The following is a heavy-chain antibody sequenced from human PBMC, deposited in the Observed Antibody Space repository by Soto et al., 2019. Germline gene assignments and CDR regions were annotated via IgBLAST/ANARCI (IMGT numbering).Heavy chain of an antibody. CDR3: AKEKYSNGFFDF. CDR2: ISGSGDAT. V-gene: IGHV3-23*01. J-gene: IGHJ4*02. Sequence: EVQLLESGGGLVQPGGSLRLSCAASGFTFSSYAMSWVRQAPGKGLEWVSAISGSGDATYYADSVKGRFTISRDNSKNTLYLQMNSVRAEDTAVYYCAKEKYSNGFFDFWGQGTLVTVSS. CDR1: GFTFSSYA. D-gene: IGHD6-19*01.